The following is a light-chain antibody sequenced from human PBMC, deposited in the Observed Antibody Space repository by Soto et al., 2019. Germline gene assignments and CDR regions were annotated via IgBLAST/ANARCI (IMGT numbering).Light chain of an antibody. CDR1: QSVRSK. V-gene: IGKV3-15*01. Sequence: EIVLPQYTDSLSVSPGERSSLSCMASQSVRSKVAWYQQKPGQAPSLVIYDTYIRATGIPARFSGSGFGTEFTLTISSLQPEDFAVYYCEQYNNWCSITFGQGTRLEIK. J-gene: IGKJ5*01. CDR2: DTY. CDR3: EQYNNWCSIT.